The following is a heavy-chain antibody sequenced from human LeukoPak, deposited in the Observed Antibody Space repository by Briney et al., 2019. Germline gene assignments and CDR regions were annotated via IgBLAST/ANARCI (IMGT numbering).Heavy chain of an antibody. Sequence: SETLSLTCTVSGASISFYYWSWVRQPPGKGLEWIGYIYYSGSTNYNPSLKSRVTISIDTSKNHFSLNLNSVTAADTAIYYCALDSSGWSDDSFDIWGQGTMVTVSS. V-gene: IGHV4-59*01. CDR2: IYYSGST. CDR1: GASISFYY. CDR3: ALDSSGWSDDSFDI. D-gene: IGHD6-13*01. J-gene: IGHJ3*02.